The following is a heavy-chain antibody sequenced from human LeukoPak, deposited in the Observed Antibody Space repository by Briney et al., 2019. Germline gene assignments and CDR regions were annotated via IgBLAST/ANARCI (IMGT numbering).Heavy chain of an antibody. CDR2: INQDGSEK. D-gene: IGHD1-26*01. V-gene: IGHV3-7*01. Sequence: GGSLRLSCAASGFTFSSYWMSWVRQAPGKGLEWVANINQDGSEKSYVDSVKGRFTISRDNAKNSLYLQMHSLRAEDTAVYYCARESRSGSYSSYWGQGTLVTASS. CDR1: GFTFSSYW. CDR3: ARESRSGSYSSY. J-gene: IGHJ4*02.